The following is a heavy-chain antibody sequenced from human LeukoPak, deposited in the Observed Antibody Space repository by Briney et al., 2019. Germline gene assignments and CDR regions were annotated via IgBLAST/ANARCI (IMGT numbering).Heavy chain of an antibody. CDR2: IKIKIDGETT. Sequence: GGSLRRYGAGSGFTFNHAWMTWRRQAPGNGLKWVGRIKIKIDGETTVYEAPVKGRFTNSRDDSKNMIYVQMNSLKSEDTAVYYCITLWDSSSWYRTDVWGQGTTVTVSS. D-gene: IGHD6-13*01. V-gene: IGHV3-15*01. CDR3: ITLWDSSSWYRTDV. CDR1: GFTFNHAW. J-gene: IGHJ6*02.